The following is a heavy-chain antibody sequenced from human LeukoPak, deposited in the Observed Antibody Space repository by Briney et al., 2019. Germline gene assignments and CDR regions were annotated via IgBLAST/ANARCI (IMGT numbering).Heavy chain of an antibody. CDR2: IIPILGIA. CDR3: ARDCWGITIFGVATLPPRNNWFDP. CDR1: GGTFSSYT. D-gene: IGHD3-3*01. J-gene: IGHJ5*02. Sequence: GASVKVSCKASGGTFSSYTISWVRQAPGKGLEWMGRIIPILGIANYAQKFQGRVTITADKSTSTAYVELSSLRSEDTAVYYCARDCWGITIFGVATLPPRNNWFDPWGQGTLVTVSS. V-gene: IGHV1-69*04.